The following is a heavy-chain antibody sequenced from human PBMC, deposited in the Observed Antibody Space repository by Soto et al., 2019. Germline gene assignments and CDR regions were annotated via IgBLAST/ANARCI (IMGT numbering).Heavy chain of an antibody. CDR3: AKDPYCSITGCHPDWFDP. D-gene: IGHD2-2*01. CDR2: ISGSGGGT. V-gene: IGHV3-23*01. Sequence: GGSLRLSCAASGFTFSSYAMSWVRQAPGKGLEWVSAISGSGGGTYYADSVKGRFTISRDNSKNTLYLQMNSLRAEDTAVYYWAKDPYCSITGCHPDWFDPWGQGTLVTVSS. CDR1: GFTFSSYA. J-gene: IGHJ5*02.